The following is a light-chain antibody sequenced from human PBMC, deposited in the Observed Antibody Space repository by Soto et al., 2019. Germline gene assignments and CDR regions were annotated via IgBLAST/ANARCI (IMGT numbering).Light chain of an antibody. Sequence: QLVLTQSPSASASLGASVKLTCTLRSEHSFYAIAWHQQQPEKGPRYLMKVNSDGSHNKGDGIPDRFSGSSSGAERYLTSSSLQSEEEADYFCQTWGTGIVAFGGGTKLTVL. CDR1: SEHSFYA. J-gene: IGLJ2*01. CDR2: VNSDGSH. V-gene: IGLV4-69*01. CDR3: QTWGTGIVA.